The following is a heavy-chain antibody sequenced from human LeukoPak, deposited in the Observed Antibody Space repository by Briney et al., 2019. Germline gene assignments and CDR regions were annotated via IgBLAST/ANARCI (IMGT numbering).Heavy chain of an antibody. CDR3: AKRGIVIRAVIIIGFHKEAYYFDY. V-gene: IGHV3-23*01. J-gene: IGHJ4*02. Sequence: GGSLRLSCVVSGITLSNYGMSWVPQAPGKGLEWVSGISERGGSTNYADSVKGRFIISRDTSKNTVYLQMNSLRVEDTAVYFCAKRGIVIRAVIIIGFHKEAYYFDYWGQGILVTVSS. CDR1: GITLSNYG. CDR2: ISERGGST. D-gene: IGHD3-10*01.